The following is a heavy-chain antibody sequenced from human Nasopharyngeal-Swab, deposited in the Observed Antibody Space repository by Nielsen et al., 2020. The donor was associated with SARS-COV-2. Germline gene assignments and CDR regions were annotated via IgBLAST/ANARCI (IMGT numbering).Heavy chain of an antibody. V-gene: IGHV3-43*01. CDR1: GFTFDDYT. Sequence: VVSLRLSCAASGFTFDDYTMHWVRQAPGKGLEWVSLISWDGGSTYYADSVKGRFTISRDNSKNSLYPQMNSLRTEDTALYYCAKAGTGSWIAVAGIDYWGQGTLVTVSS. D-gene: IGHD6-19*01. J-gene: IGHJ4*02. CDR2: ISWDGGST. CDR3: AKAGTGSWIAVAGIDY.